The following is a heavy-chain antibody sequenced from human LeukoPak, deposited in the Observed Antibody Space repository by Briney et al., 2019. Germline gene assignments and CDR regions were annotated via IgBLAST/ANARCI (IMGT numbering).Heavy chain of an antibody. Sequence: PGRSLRLSCAASGFTFSSYGMHWVRQAPGRGLEWVAVISYDGSNKYYADSVKGRFTISRDNSKNTLYLQMNSLRAEDTAVYYCARVRIVGAPVRVYYGMDVWGQGTTVTVSS. D-gene: IGHD1-26*01. J-gene: IGHJ6*02. CDR3: ARVRIVGAPVRVYYGMDV. CDR2: ISYDGSNK. CDR1: GFTFSSYG. V-gene: IGHV3-30*03.